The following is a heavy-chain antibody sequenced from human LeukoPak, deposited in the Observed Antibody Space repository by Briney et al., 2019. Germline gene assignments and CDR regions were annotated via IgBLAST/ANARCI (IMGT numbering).Heavy chain of an antibody. CDR3: ARDIVYLIDEDYG. D-gene: IGHD4-17*01. J-gene: IGHJ4*02. Sequence: SETLSLTCTVSGSSFNSYYWSWIRQPAGKGLEWIGRIHTSGSAEYNPSLQSRVTLSVDVSKKQISLRMTSATAADTAVYYCARDIVYLIDEDYGWGQGTLVTVSS. CDR1: GSSFNSYY. V-gene: IGHV4-4*07. CDR2: IHTSGSA.